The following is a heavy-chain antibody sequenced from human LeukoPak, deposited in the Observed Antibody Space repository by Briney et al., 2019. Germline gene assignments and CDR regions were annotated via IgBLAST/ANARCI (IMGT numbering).Heavy chain of an antibody. V-gene: IGHV3-23*01. D-gene: IGHD3-10*01. J-gene: IGHJ4*02. CDR3: AKDPSYYGSTRNNDY. CDR2: ISGSGGST. CDR1: GFTFSSYA. Sequence: PGGSLRLSCAASGFTFSSYAMSWVRQAPGKGLEWVSAISGSGGSTYYADSVKGRFTISRDNSKNTLYLQMNSLRAEDTAVYYCAKDPSYYGSTRNNDYWGQGTLVTVSS.